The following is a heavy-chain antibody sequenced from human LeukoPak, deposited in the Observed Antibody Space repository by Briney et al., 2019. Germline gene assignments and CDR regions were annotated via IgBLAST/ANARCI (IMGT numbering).Heavy chain of an antibody. V-gene: IGHV3-74*01. D-gene: IGHD4-17*01. CDR2: INSDGSST. CDR1: GFTFSSYW. J-gene: IGHJ4*02. Sequence: GGSLRLSCAASGFTFSSYWMHWVRQAPGKGLVCVSRINSDGSSTSYADSVKGRFTISRDNAKNTLYLQMNSLRAEDTAVHYCARVALFVGDYAHYFDYWGQGTLVTVSS. CDR3: ARVALFVGDYAHYFDY.